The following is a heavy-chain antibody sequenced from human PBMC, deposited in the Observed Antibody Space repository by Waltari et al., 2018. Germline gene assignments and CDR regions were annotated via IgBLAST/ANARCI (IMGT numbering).Heavy chain of an antibody. V-gene: IGHV4-38-2*01. CDR1: GYSIRSGYY. CDR2: IYHSGST. J-gene: IGHJ4*02. CDR3: ARHGTRITMTSSFHY. Sequence: QVQLQESGPGLVKPSETLSLTCVVSGYSIRSGYYWGWIRQPPGKGLGRIGSIYHSGSTYYNPSLKSRVTMSIDTSRNQFSLKLTSVTAADTAVYYCARHGTRITMTSSFHYWGQGTLVTVSS. D-gene: IGHD3-3*01.